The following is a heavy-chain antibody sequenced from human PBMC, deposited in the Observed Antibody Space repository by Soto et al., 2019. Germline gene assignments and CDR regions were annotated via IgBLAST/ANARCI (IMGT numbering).Heavy chain of an antibody. CDR3: ARDPQQGYYDSSGPI. J-gene: IGHJ3*02. Sequence: GASVKVSCKASGGTFSSYAISWVRQAPGQGLEWMGGIIPIFGTANYAQKFQGRVTITADESTSTAYMELSSLRSEDTAVYYCARDPQQGYYDSSGPIWGQGTMVTVSS. CDR2: IIPIFGTA. CDR1: GGTFSSYA. V-gene: IGHV1-69*13. D-gene: IGHD3-22*01.